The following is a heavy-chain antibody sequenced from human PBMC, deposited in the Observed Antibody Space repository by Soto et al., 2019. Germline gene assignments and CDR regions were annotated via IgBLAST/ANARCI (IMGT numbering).Heavy chain of an antibody. CDR1: GFTFSSYW. Sequence: GGSLRLSCAASGFTFSSYWMSWVRQAPGKGLEWVANIKQDGSEKYYVDSVKGRFTISRDNAKNSLYLQMNSLRAEDTAVYYCARDRAYYDFWSGYSYYYYGMDVWGQGTTVTVSS. CDR2: IKQDGSEK. J-gene: IGHJ6*02. V-gene: IGHV3-7*01. D-gene: IGHD3-3*01. CDR3: ARDRAYYDFWSGYSYYYYGMDV.